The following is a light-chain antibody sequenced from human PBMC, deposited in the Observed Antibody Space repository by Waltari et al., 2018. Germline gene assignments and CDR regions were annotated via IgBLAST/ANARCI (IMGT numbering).Light chain of an antibody. Sequence: EIVMTQSPVTLSVSPVERATLSCRASQSVGTDLAWYQQKPGQAPRLLIYGASTRVTGIPARFSGSGSGTQFTLTISSLQSEDFAVYYCQQYNNRRTFGQGTKVEI. CDR3: QQYNNRRT. J-gene: IGKJ1*01. CDR1: QSVGTD. CDR2: GAS. V-gene: IGKV3-15*01.